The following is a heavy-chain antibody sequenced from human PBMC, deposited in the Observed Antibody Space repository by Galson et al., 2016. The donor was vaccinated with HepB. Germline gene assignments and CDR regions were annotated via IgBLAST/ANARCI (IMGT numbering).Heavy chain of an antibody. CDR3: ARHPPASPVRPYYYNMDV. CDR2: IDPSDSYT. J-gene: IGHJ6*03. V-gene: IGHV5-10-1*01. Sequence: QSGAEVKKPGESLTISCRGSGYTFTDHWNSWVRQMPGKGLEWMGRIDPSDSYTHYSPSFQGHVTIAVDNSINTAYVQWKSLKASDTAVYYSARHPPASPVRPYYYNMDVWGKGTTVTVSS. CDR1: GYTFTDHW.